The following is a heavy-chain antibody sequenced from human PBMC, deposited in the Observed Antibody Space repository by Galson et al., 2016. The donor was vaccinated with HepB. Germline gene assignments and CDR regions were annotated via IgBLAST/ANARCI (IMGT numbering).Heavy chain of an antibody. CDR2: TYFRSKWYH. J-gene: IGHJ6*04. V-gene: IGHV6-1*01. Sequence: CAISGDSVSDKDATWNWIRLSPSRGPEWLGRTYFRSKWYHDYADSLKSRMTINADTAKNQFSLQLSSVTPEDSASYYCARALISTQYGMDVWGKGTTVTVSS. CDR3: ARALISTQYGMDV. D-gene: IGHD2-15*01. CDR1: GDSVSDKDAT.